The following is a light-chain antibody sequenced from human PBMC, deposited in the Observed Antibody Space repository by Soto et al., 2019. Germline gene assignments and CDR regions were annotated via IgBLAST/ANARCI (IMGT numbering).Light chain of an antibody. CDR2: GSA. Sequence: EIVLTQYPATLSVSPRDRVTLSCRASQSVDINLAWDPQKAAQAPMRLIYGSATRATGIPDRFSGRGSGTEFTLTISSLQSEDSAVYCCQHYHSRQSFAQGTKVDIK. CDR3: QHYHSRQS. V-gene: IGKV3-15*01. J-gene: IGKJ1*01. CDR1: QSVDIN.